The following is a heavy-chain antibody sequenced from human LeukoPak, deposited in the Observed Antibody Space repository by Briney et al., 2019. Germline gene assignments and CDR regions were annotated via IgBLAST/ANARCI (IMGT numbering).Heavy chain of an antibody. V-gene: IGHV4-59*01. CDR2: IYYSGST. CDR3: ARLLWFGELSNAIDI. Sequence: SETLSLTCTVSGGSISSYYWSWIRQPPGKGLEWIGYIYYSGSTNYNPSLKSRVTISVDTSKNQFSLKLSSVTAADTAVYYCARLLWFGELSNAIDIWGQGTMVTVSS. J-gene: IGHJ3*02. D-gene: IGHD3-10*01. CDR1: GGSISSYY.